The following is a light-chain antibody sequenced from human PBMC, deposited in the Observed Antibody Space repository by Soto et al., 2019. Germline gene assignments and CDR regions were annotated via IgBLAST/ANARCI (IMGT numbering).Light chain of an antibody. V-gene: IGKV3-20*01. CDR3: QQYDNSAWT. CDR1: QSVSSSY. CDR2: GAS. Sequence: EIVLTQSPGTLALSPGRSATLSCSASQSVSSSYLAWYQQKPGQAPRLLIYGASSRATGIPDRFSGSGSGTDFTLTISRLGPEDFAVYYCQQYDNSAWTVGQGTKVEIK. J-gene: IGKJ1*01.